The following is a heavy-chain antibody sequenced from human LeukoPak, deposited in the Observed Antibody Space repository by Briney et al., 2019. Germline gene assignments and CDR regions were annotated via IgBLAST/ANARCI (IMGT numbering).Heavy chain of an antibody. V-gene: IGHV3-72*01. D-gene: IGHD1-14*01. J-gene: IGHJ6*02. Sequence: QPGGSLRLSCAASGFTFSDYYMSWIRQAPGKGMEWVGRTRNKRNNYIKEYAASVKGRFTISVDDSRNSLYLQMNSLKAEDTAVYHCARVGSNHYYGLDVWGQGTTVTVS. CDR3: ARVGSNHYYGLDV. CDR2: TRNKRNNYIK. CDR1: GFTFSDYY.